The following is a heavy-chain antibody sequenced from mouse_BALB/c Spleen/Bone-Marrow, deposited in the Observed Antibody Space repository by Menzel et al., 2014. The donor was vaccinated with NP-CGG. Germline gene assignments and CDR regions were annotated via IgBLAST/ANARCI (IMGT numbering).Heavy chain of an antibody. J-gene: IGHJ2*01. CDR1: GFDFSRYW. CDR3: ARLGNYGYHDS. CDR2: INPGSSTI. Sequence: EVQRVESGGGLVQPGGSLNLARVASGFDFSRYWMSWARQAPGKGQEWIGEINPGSSTINYSPSLKDKFIISRDNAKNTLYLQVSTVRSEDTALYYCARLGNYGYHDSWGQGTALTVSS. D-gene: IGHD1-2*01. V-gene: IGHV4-2*02.